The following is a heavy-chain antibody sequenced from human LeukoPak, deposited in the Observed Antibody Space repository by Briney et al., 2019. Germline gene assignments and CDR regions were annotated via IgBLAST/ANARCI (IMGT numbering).Heavy chain of an antibody. Sequence: GGSLRLSCAASGFTFSDYYMSWIRQAPGKGLEWVSYISSSGSTIYYADSVKGRFTISRDNAKNSLYLQMNSLRVEDTAVYYCARDVYYDILTGYYLSYYYYMDVWGKGTTVTVSS. CDR1: GFTFSDYY. D-gene: IGHD3-9*01. J-gene: IGHJ6*03. CDR2: ISSSGSTI. CDR3: ARDVYYDILTGYYLSYYYYMDV. V-gene: IGHV3-11*04.